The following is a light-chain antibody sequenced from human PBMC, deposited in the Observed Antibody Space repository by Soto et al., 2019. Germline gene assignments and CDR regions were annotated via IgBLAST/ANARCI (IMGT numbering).Light chain of an antibody. Sequence: QSVLTQPRSVSVSPGQSVTISCTGTSSDVGGYNYVSWYQEHPGKAPKLVISDVSKRPSGVPDRFSGSKSGNTASLTISGLQAEDEADYYCCSYSGSYTFVFGGGTKVTVL. J-gene: IGLJ3*02. CDR1: SSDVGGYNY. CDR2: DVS. CDR3: CSYSGSYTFV. V-gene: IGLV2-11*01.